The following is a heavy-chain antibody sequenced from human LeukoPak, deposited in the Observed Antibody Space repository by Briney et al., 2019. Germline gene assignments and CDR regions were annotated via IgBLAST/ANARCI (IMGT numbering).Heavy chain of an antibody. J-gene: IGHJ5*02. Sequence: GGSLRLSCAASGFTFSSYWMGWVRQAPGKGPEWVANIKEDGSQIFYVDSVKGRFTISRDNAKNSLYLQMNSLRAEDTAVYYCARVREYGWFDPWGQGTLVTVSS. CDR3: ARVREYGWFDP. V-gene: IGHV3-7*05. CDR1: GFTFSSYW. CDR2: IKEDGSQI. D-gene: IGHD2/OR15-2a*01.